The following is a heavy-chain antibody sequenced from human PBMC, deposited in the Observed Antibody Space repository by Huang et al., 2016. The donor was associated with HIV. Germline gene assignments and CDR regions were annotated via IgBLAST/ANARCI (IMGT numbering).Heavy chain of an antibody. J-gene: IGHJ3*02. D-gene: IGHD6-19*01. CDR3: ARSRDSSGPGGAFDI. CDR1: GYPFSRYY. CDR2: ISPRGFGT. V-gene: IGHV1-46*01. Sequence: QVRLVQSGAEVKKPGASVKVSCKASGYPFSRYYIHWVRQAPGQGLEWMGKISPRGFGTSSAQECPGRATMTTDASTSKVYMDLSSLRYEDTAIYYCARSRDSSGPGGAFDIWGQGTMVVVSS.